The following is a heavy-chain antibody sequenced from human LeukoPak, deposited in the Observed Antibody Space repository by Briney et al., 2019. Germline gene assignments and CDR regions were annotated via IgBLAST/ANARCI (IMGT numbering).Heavy chain of an antibody. J-gene: IGHJ3*02. V-gene: IGHV4-59*08. CDR1: GGSISSYY. CDR2: IYYSGST. D-gene: IGHD1-26*01. CDR3: ARHRANQGASDAFDI. Sequence: SSETLSLTCTASGGSISSYYWSWIRQPPGKGLEWIAYIYYSGSTNYNPSLKSRVTISVDTSKNQFSLKLSSVTAADTAVYYCARHRANQGASDAFDIWGQGTMVTVSS.